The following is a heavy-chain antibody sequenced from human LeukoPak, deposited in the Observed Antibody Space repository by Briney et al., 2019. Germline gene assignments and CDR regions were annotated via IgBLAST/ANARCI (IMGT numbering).Heavy chain of an antibody. Sequence: SETLSLTCTVSGGSISSYYWSWIRQPPGKGLEWIGYIYYSGSTNYNPSLKSRVTISVDTSKNQFSLELSSVTAADTAVYYCASLLYYYDSSGYSSWFDPWGQGTLVTVSS. CDR2: IYYSGST. CDR3: ASLLYYYDSSGYSSWFDP. J-gene: IGHJ5*02. CDR1: GGSISSYY. D-gene: IGHD3-22*01. V-gene: IGHV4-59*01.